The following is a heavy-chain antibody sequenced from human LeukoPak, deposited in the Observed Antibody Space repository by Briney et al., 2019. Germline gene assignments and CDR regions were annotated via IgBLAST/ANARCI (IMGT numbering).Heavy chain of an antibody. V-gene: IGHV3-33*01. J-gene: IGHJ5*02. CDR1: GFTFSSYG. Sequence: AGGSLRLSCAASGFTFSSYGMHWVRQAPGKGLEWVAVIWYDGSNKYYADSVKGRFTISRDNSKNTLYLQMNSLRAEDTAVYYCARGAAVGRFDPWGQGTLVTVSS. CDR2: IWYDGSNK. CDR3: ARGAAVGRFDP. D-gene: IGHD6-13*01.